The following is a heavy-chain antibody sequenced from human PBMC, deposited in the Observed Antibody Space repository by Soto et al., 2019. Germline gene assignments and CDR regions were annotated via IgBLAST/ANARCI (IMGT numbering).Heavy chain of an antibody. V-gene: IGHV3-30-3*01. Sequence: EGSLRLSCAASGFTFSSYAMHWVRQAPGKGLEWVAVISYDGSNKYYADSVKGRFTISRDNSKNTLYLQMNSLRAEDTAVYYCARAEGATPKGPPFDYWGQGTQVTVSS. J-gene: IGHJ4*02. CDR1: GFTFSSYA. CDR2: ISYDGSNK. D-gene: IGHD1-26*01. CDR3: ARAEGATPKGPPFDY.